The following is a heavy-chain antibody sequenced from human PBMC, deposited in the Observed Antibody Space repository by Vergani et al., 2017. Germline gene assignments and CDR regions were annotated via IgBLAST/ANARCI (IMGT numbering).Heavy chain of an antibody. CDR1: GFSFSDAW. CDR2: IEVGMYHGPT. D-gene: IGHD2-15*01. Sequence: EVQLVESGGGLVKPGESLRLSCVASGFSFSDAWMGWVRQTPGKGLEWVGRIEVGMYHGPTAYATSVRGRFSIVRDDPKNTVYLQMNSLKTEDTAMYFCTTDLPRSEGHYHDYWGQGTLVTVSS. J-gene: IGHJ4*02. V-gene: IGHV3-15*04. CDR3: TTDLPRSEGHYHDY.